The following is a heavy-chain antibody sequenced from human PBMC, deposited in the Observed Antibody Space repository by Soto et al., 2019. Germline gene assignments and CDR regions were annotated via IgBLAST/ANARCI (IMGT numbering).Heavy chain of an antibody. CDR1: GGSISSYY. D-gene: IGHD4-4*01. Sequence: SETLSLTCTVSGGSISSYYWRWIRQPPGKGLEWIGYIYYNGSTNYNPYLKRRVTISVDTSKKQFSLKLSYVTAADTAVYYCSRDVPEGNGGAFDIWGQGTMVTVSS. CDR2: IYYNGST. CDR3: SRDVPEGNGGAFDI. J-gene: IGHJ3*02. V-gene: IGHV4-59*01.